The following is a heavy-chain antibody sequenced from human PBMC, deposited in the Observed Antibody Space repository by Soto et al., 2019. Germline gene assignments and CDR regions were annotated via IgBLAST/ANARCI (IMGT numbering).Heavy chain of an antibody. V-gene: IGHV3-74*01. CDR1: GFTFGSYW. Sequence: EVQLVESGGGLVQPGGSLRVSCAASGFTFGSYWMNWVRQAPGKGLVWVSRIDSDGSSTTYADSVKGRFTTSRDNAKNTLYLPMSSLRVEVTAVYYCARGRPYGMDVWGQGTTVTVSS. CDR2: IDSDGSST. CDR3: ARGRPYGMDV. J-gene: IGHJ6*02.